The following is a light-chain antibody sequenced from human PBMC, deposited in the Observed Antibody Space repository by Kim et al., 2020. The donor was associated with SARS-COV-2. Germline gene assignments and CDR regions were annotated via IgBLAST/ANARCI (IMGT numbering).Light chain of an antibody. V-gene: IGLV3-21*04. J-gene: IGLJ2*01. CDR2: YDG. CDR1: NIGSKT. Sequence: SYELTQPPSLSLAPGQTATLTCGGNNIGSKTVHWYQQKPGQAPVLVIYYDGDRPSGIPERFSGSNSGNTATLTISRVEAGDEADFYCQVVDASSDHPVVFGGGTQLTVL. CDR3: QVVDASSDHPVV.